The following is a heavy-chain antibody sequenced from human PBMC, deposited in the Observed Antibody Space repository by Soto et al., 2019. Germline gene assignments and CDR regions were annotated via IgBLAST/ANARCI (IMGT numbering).Heavy chain of an antibody. V-gene: IGHV3-48*01. J-gene: IGHJ4*02. CDR3: ARDGGKGDGSGGSCYY. D-gene: IGHD2-15*01. Sequence: GGSLRLSCAASGFTFSSYSMNWVRQAPGKGLEWVSYISSSSSTIYYADSVKGRFTISRDNAKNSLYLQMNSLRAEDTAVYYCARDGGKGDGSGGSCYYWGQGTLVTVSS. CDR1: GFTFSSYS. CDR2: ISSSSSTI.